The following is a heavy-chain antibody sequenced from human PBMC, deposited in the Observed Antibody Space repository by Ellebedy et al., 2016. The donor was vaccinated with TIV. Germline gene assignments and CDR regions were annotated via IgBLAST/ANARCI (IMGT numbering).Heavy chain of an antibody. CDR2: ISYDGNNI. CDR1: GFTFSSYG. V-gene: IGHV3-30*18. J-gene: IGHJ4*02. CDR3: VKDQNHGSSWYAPFDY. Sequence: GESLKISCEASGFTFSSYGIYWVRQAPGKGLEWVAVISYDGNNIHYVDSAKGLFTISRDNSKNTLYLHMSSLRVEDTAVYYCVKDQNHGSSWYAPFDYWGQGTLVTVSS. D-gene: IGHD6-13*01.